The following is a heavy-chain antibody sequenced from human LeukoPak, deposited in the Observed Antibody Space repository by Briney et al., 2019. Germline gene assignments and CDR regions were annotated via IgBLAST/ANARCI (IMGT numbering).Heavy chain of an antibody. D-gene: IGHD3-9*01. CDR3: ARERYDILTGYGVSWFDP. CDR2: IYTSGST. V-gene: IGHV4-4*07. Sequence: PPETLSLTCTVSGGSISSYYWSWIRQPAGKGLEWIGRIYTSGSTNYNPSLKSRVTMSVDTSKNQFSLKLSSVTAADTAVYYCARERYDILTGYGVSWFDPWGQGTLVTVSS. CDR1: GGSISSYY. J-gene: IGHJ5*02.